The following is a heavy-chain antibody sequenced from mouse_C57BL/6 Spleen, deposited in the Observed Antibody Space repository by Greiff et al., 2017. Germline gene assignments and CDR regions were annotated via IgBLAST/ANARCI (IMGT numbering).Heavy chain of an antibody. CDR1: GFNIKDYY. J-gene: IGHJ3*01. D-gene: IGHD3-2*02. CDR3: TTTAQATSWFAY. CDR2: IDPEDGDT. Sequence: DVKLQESGAELVRPGASVKLSCTASGFNIKDYYMHWVKQRPEQGLEWIGRIDPEDGDTEYAPKFQGKATMTADTSSNTAYLQLSSLTSEDTAVYYCTTTAQATSWFAYWGQGTLVTVSA. V-gene: IGHV14-1*01.